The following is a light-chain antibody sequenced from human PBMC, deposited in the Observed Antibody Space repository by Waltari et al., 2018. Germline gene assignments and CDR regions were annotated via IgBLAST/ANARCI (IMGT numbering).Light chain of an antibody. CDR2: YDS. J-gene: IGLJ1*01. CDR1: NIGSSS. V-gene: IGLV3-21*04. CDR3: HVWHPDMDPGV. Sequence: SYALTQPPSVSVAPGTTARLTCGGDNIGSSSVHWYQQKPGQAPVLVIFYDSDRPSGIPERFSGSNSGNTATLTISSVEAGDEAKYYCHVWHPDMDPGVFGPGTEVSV.